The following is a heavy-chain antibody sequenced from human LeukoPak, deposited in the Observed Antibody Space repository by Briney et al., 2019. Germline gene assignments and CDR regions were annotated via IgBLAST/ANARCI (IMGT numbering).Heavy chain of an antibody. Sequence: SQTLSLTCTVSGGSISSGANYWSWIRQPPGRGLEWIGYISHSESAYYSPSLESRITISVDRSKNQFSLKLKSVTAADTAIYYCARDGGTTSNPSHDTFAIWGQGAMVAVSS. CDR2: ISHSESA. CDR1: GGSISSGANY. V-gene: IGHV4-30-2*01. J-gene: IGHJ3*02. D-gene: IGHD4-11*01. CDR3: ARDGGTTSNPSHDTFAI.